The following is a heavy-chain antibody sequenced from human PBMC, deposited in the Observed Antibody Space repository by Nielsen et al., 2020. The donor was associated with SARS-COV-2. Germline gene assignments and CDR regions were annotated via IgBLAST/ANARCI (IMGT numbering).Heavy chain of an antibody. D-gene: IGHD3-3*01. CDR2: INSDGSST. CDR1: GFTFSSYW. J-gene: IGHJ4*02. CDR3: ARLRFLEWLLYRGEFDY. Sequence: GESLKISCAASGFTFSSYWMHWVRQAPGKGLVWVSRINSDGSSTSYADSVKGRFTISRDNAKNSLYLQMNSLRAEDTAVYYCARLRFLEWLLYRGEFDYWGQGTLVTVSS. V-gene: IGHV3-74*01.